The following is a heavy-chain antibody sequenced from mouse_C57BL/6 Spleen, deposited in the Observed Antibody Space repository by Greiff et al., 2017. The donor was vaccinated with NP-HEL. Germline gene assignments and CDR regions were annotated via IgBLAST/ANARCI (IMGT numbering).Heavy chain of an antibody. D-gene: IGHD2-1*01. CDR3: ARGGNHGDYYAMDY. CDR1: GYTFTSYW. V-gene: IGHV1-64*01. CDR2: IHPNSGST. J-gene: IGHJ4*01. Sequence: QVQLQQPGAELVKPGASVKLSCKASGYTFTSYWMHWVKQRPGQGLEWIGMIHPNSGSTNYNEKFKSKATLTVDKSSSTAYMQLSSLTSEDSAVYYCARGGNHGDYYAMDYWGQGTSVTVSS.